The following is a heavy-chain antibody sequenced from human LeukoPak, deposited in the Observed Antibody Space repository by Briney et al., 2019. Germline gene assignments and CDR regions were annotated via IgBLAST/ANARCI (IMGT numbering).Heavy chain of an antibody. J-gene: IGHJ5*02. D-gene: IGHD3-22*01. CDR3: ARRHYYDTDFDP. CDR2: IHPSDYNT. CDR1: GNGFSNYW. Sequence: GESLKISCRASGNGFSNYWIGWVRQVPGKGLEWMGIIHPSDYNTVYNPSFQGQVTISADRSISTAYLQWSSLQASDTAIYYYARRHYYDTDFDPWGQGTLVTVSS. V-gene: IGHV5-51*01.